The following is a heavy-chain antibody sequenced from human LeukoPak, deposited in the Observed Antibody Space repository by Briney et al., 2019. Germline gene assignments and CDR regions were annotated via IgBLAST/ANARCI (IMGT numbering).Heavy chain of an antibody. Sequence: ASVKVSCKASGYTFTSYAISWVRQAPGQGLEWMGGIIPIFGTANYAQKFQGRVTITTDESTSTAYMELSSLRSEDTAVYYCARAGYCSGGSCSPEYYYYYMDVWGKGTTVTVSS. V-gene: IGHV1-69*05. CDR3: ARAGYCSGGSCSPEYYYYYMDV. CDR2: IIPIFGTA. CDR1: GYTFTSYA. J-gene: IGHJ6*03. D-gene: IGHD2-15*01.